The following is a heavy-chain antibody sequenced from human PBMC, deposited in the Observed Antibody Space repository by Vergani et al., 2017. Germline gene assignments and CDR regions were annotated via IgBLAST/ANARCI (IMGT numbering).Heavy chain of an antibody. J-gene: IGHJ6*02. Sequence: QVQLVQSGAEVKKPGSSVKVSCKASGGTFSSYAISWVRQAPGQGLEWMGRIIPILGIANYAQKFQGRVTITAAKSTSTAYMGLSSLRSEDTAVYYCAKRGPNYCSGGSGYMYYYYGMDVWGQGTTVTVSS. CDR3: AKRGPNYCSGGSGYMYYYYGMDV. D-gene: IGHD2-15*01. CDR2: IIPILGIA. V-gene: IGHV1-69*04. CDR1: GGTFSSYA.